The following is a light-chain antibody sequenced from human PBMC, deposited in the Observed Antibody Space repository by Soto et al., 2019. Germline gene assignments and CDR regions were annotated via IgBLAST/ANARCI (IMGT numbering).Light chain of an antibody. CDR2: LNSDGSH. CDR1: SGHSNYA. CDR3: QTWGTGIRV. J-gene: IGLJ1*01. Sequence: QSVLTQSPSASASLGASVKLTCTLSSGHSNYAIAWHQQRPERGPRYLMKLNSDGSHSKGDGIPDRFSGSSSGAERYLTISSLQSEDEADYYCQTWGTGIRVFGTGTKVTVL. V-gene: IGLV4-69*01.